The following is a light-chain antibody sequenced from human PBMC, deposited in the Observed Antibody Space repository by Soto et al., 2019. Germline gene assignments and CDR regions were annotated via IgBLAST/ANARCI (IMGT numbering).Light chain of an antibody. V-gene: IGKV1-5*01. J-gene: IGKJ1*01. Sequence: IPLTKSASTLSASVGDRVTITCRASQWLXRWFGWYQEKPGKAPKILXDDASALQRGGPSRLSGSGSGTKFTLTIARLQPADFANYYCQQYETVSGTFGPGTKVEIK. CDR1: QWLXRW. CDR2: DAS. CDR3: QQYETVSGT.